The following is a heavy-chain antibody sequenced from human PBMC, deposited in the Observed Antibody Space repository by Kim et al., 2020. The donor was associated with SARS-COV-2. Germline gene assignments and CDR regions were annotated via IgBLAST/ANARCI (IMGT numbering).Heavy chain of an antibody. CDR3: ARFGLYWYFDL. CDR1: GGSISSSSYY. V-gene: IGHV4-39*01. CDR2: IYYSGST. J-gene: IGHJ2*01. D-gene: IGHD3-10*01. Sequence: SETLSLTCTVSGGSISSSSYYWGWIRQPPGKGLEWIGSIYYSGSTYYNPSLKSRVTISVDTSKNQFSLKLSSVTAADTAVYYCARFGLYWYFDLWGRGTL.